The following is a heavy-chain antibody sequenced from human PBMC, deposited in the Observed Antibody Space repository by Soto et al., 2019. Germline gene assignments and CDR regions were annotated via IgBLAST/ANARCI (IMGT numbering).Heavy chain of an antibody. V-gene: IGHV3-33*01. CDR3: ARISGSGHLGWFDP. CDR1: GFTFNTYG. CDR2: VWYDGSYR. J-gene: IGHJ5*02. D-gene: IGHD3-10*01. Sequence: QVQLVQSGGGVVQSGRSLRLSCISSGFTFNTYGMFWARQAPGTGLEWVAGVWYDGSYRYYVDAVKGRVTVSRDNSKNTVDLEMNTLRAEETAVYYCARISGSGHLGWFDPCGQGSLVTV.